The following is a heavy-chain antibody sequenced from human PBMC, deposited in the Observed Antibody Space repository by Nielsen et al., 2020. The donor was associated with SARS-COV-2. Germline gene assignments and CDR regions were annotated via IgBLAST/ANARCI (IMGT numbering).Heavy chain of an antibody. Sequence: SVKVSCKASGYTFTGYYMHWVRQAPGQGLEWMGRIIPILGIANYAQKFQGRVTITADKSTSTAYMELSSLRSEDTAVYYCARSRGYSYGPNLDYWGQGTLVTVSS. V-gene: IGHV1-69*02. D-gene: IGHD5-18*01. CDR1: GYTFTGYY. J-gene: IGHJ4*02. CDR3: ARSRGYSYGPNLDY. CDR2: IIPILGIA.